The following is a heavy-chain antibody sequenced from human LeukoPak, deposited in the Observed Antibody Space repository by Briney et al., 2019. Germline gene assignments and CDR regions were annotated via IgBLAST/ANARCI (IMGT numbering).Heavy chain of an antibody. CDR2: MNPHSGGT. J-gene: IGHJ4*02. V-gene: IGHV1-2*02. CDR3: ARGQYSGSCFDN. D-gene: IGHD1-26*01. CDR1: GYTFSDYY. Sequence: ASVKVSCKASGYTFSDYYMHWVRQAPGQGLEWMGWMNPHSGGTNFAQKFQGRVTMTRDTSISTVYMELTRLRSDDTAVYYCARGQYSGSCFDNWGQGSLVTVSS.